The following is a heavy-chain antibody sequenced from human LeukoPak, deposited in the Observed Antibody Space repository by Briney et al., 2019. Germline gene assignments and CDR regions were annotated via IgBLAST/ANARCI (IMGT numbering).Heavy chain of an antibody. V-gene: IGHV1-58*01. Sequence: SVKVSCKASGFTFTSSAVQWVRQARGQRLEWIGWIVVGSGNTNYAQKFQERVTITRDMSTSTAYMELSSLRSEDTAVYYCAADPNWNDWYYYYGMDVWGQGTTVTVFS. J-gene: IGHJ6*02. CDR3: AADPNWNDWYYYYGMDV. D-gene: IGHD1-1*01. CDR1: GFTFTSSA. CDR2: IVVGSGNT.